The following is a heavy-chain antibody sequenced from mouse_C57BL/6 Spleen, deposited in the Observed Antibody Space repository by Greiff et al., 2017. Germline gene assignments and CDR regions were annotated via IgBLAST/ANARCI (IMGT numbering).Heavy chain of an antibody. V-gene: IGHV1-61*01. Sequence: VQLQQPGAELVRPGSSVKLSCKASGYTFTSYWMDWVKQRPGQGLEWIGNIYPSDSETHYNQKFKDKATLTVDKSSSTAYMQRSSLTSEDSAVYYGARSPYYYGSSYAHWYFDVWGTGTTVTVSS. J-gene: IGHJ1*03. CDR3: ARSPYYYGSSYAHWYFDV. CDR1: GYTFTSYW. D-gene: IGHD1-1*01. CDR2: IYPSDSET.